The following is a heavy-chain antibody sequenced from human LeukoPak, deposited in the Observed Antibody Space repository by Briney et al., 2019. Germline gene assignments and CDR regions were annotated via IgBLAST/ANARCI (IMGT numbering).Heavy chain of an antibody. CDR3: ARVSAVNDAFDI. D-gene: IGHD3-10*01. V-gene: IGHV4-30-2*01. CDR2: IYHSGST. Sequence: SETLSLTCAVSGGSISSGGYSWSWIRQPPGKGLEWIGYIYHSGSTYYNPSLKSRVTISVDRSKNQFSLKLSSVTAADAAVYYCARVSAVNDAFDIWGQGTMVTVSS. CDR1: GGSISSGGYS. J-gene: IGHJ3*02.